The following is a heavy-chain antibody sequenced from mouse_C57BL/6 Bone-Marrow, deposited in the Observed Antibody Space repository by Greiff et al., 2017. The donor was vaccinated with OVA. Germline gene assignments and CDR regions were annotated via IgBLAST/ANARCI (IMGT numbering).Heavy chain of an antibody. CDR3: ARSGSNYPFDY. CDR2: INPGSGGT. Sequence: VKLQQSGAELVRPGTSVKVSCKASGYAFTNYLIEWVKQRPGQGLEWIGVINPGSGGTNYNEKFKGKATLTADKSSSTAYMQLSSLTSEDSAVYFCARSGSNYPFDYWGQGTTLTVSS. CDR1: GYAFTNYL. J-gene: IGHJ2*01. V-gene: IGHV1-54*01. D-gene: IGHD2-5*01.